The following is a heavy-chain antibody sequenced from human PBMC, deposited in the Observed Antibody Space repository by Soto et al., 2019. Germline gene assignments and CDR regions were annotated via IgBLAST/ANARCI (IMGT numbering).Heavy chain of an antibody. CDR3: ARGRCSSTSCYLVLDY. D-gene: IGHD2-2*01. J-gene: IGHJ4*02. V-gene: IGHV4-59*01. CDR1: GGSISSYY. Sequence: SETLSLTCTVSGGSISSYYWSWIRPPPGKGLEWIGYIYYSGSTNYNPSLKSRVTISVDTSKNQFSLKLSSVTAADTAVYYCARGRCSSTSCYLVLDYWGQGTLVTVSS. CDR2: IYYSGST.